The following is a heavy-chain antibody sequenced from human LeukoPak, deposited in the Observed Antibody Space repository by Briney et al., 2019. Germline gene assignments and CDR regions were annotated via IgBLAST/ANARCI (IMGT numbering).Heavy chain of an antibody. J-gene: IGHJ5*02. V-gene: IGHV1-69*13. CDR1: GGTFSSYA. D-gene: IGHD6-19*01. Sequence: SVKVSCKASGGTFSSYAISWVRQAPGQGLEWMGGIIPIFGTANYAQKFQGRVTITADESTSTAYMELSSLRSEDTAVYYCARARVVAGYKYNWFDPWGQGTLVTVSS. CDR3: ARARVVAGYKYNWFDP. CDR2: IIPIFGTA.